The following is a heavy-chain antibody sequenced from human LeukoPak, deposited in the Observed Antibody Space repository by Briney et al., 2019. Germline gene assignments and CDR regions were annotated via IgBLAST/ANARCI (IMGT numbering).Heavy chain of an antibody. V-gene: IGHV1-24*01. Sequence: ASVKVSCKVSGYTLTELSMHWVRQAPGKGLEWMGGFDPEDGETIYAQKFQGRVTTTEDTSTDTAYMELSSLRSEDTAVYYCASPGDYDFWSGYDYWGQGTLVTVSS. J-gene: IGHJ4*02. CDR2: FDPEDGET. CDR1: GYTLTELS. CDR3: ASPGDYDFWSGYDY. D-gene: IGHD3-3*01.